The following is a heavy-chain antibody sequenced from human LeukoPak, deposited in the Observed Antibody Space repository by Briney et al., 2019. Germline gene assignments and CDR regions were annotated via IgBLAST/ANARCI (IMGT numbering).Heavy chain of an antibody. CDR3: TTVGVQLERRRSFDY. J-gene: IGHJ4*02. CDR1: GFTFSNAW. CDR2: IKSKTDGGTT. Sequence: PGGSLRLSCAASGFTFSNAWMSWIRQAPGKGLEWVGRIKSKTDGGTTDYAAPVKGRFTISRDDSKNTLYLQMNSLKTEDTAVYYCTTVGVQLERRRSFDYWGQGTLVTVSS. V-gene: IGHV3-15*01. D-gene: IGHD1-1*01.